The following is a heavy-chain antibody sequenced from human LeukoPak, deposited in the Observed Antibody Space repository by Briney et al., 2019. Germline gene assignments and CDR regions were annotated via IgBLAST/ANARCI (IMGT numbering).Heavy chain of an antibody. J-gene: IGHJ5*02. CDR3: ARGLWSLGFDP. Sequence: TSETLSLTCTVSGGSISSGDYYWSWIRQPPGKGLEWIGYIYYSGSTYYNPSLKSRVTISVDTSKNQFSLKLSSVTAADTAVYYCARGLWSLGFDPWGQGTLVTVSS. V-gene: IGHV4-30-4*01. CDR1: GGSISSGDYY. D-gene: IGHD3-10*01. CDR2: IYYSGST.